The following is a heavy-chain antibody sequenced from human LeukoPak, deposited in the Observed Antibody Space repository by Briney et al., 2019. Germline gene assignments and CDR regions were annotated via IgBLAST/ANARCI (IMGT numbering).Heavy chain of an antibody. Sequence: PSETLSLTCAVYGGSFSGYYWSWIRQPPGKGLEWIGEINHSGSTNYNPSLKSRVTISVDTSKNQFSLKLSSVTAADTAVYYCARGLVGTAMVNWGQGTLVTVSS. J-gene: IGHJ4*02. D-gene: IGHD5-18*01. CDR1: GGSFSGYY. CDR3: ARGLVGTAMVN. CDR2: INHSGST. V-gene: IGHV4-34*01.